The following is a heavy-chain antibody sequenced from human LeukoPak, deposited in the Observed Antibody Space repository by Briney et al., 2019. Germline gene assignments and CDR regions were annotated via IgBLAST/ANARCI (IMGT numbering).Heavy chain of an antibody. CDR1: GGTFSSYA. V-gene: IGHV1-69*04. CDR2: IIPILGIA. CDR3: ARDGVYSSSFDAFDI. Sequence: ASVKVSCKASGGTFSSYAISWVRQAPGQGLEWMGRIIPILGIANYAQKFQGRVTITADKSTSTAYMELSSLRSEDTAVYYCARDGVYSSSFDAFDIWGQGTMVTVSS. J-gene: IGHJ3*02. D-gene: IGHD6-13*01.